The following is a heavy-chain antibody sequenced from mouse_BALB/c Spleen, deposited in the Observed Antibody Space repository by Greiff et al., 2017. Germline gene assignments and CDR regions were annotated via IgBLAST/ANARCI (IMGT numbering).Heavy chain of an antibody. J-gene: IGHJ4*01. D-gene: IGHD4-1*01. V-gene: IGHV14-3*02. CDR2: IDPANGNT. CDR3: ARWEDYYAMDY. Sequence: EVQGVESGAELVKPGASVKLSCTASGFNIKDTYMHWVKQRPEQGLEWIGRIDPANGNTKYDPKFQGKATITADTSSNTAYLQLSSLTSEDTAVYCCARWEDYYAMDYWGQGTSVTVSS. CDR1: GFNIKDTY.